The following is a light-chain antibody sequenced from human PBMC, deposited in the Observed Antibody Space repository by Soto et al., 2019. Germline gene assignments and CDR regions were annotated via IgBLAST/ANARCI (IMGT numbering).Light chain of an antibody. CDR2: AAS. J-gene: IGKJ5*01. CDR3: QKYSSVIT. V-gene: IGKV1-27*01. CDR1: QGISNF. Sequence: DIQMTQSPSSLSASVRDRVTITCRASQGISNFLAWYQQKPGKVPKLLISAASTLQSGVTSRFSGSGSGTDFTLTITSLQPEDVATYYCQKYSSVITFGQGTRLEIK.